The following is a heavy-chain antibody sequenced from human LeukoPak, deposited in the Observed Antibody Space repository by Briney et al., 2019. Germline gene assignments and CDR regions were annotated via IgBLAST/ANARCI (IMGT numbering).Heavy chain of an antibody. V-gene: IGHV1-8*01. CDR2: MNPNSCNT. CDR1: GYTFTSYD. D-gene: IGHD3-9*01. J-gene: IGHJ6*02. Sequence: ASVKVSCKASGYTFTSYDINWVRQATGQGLEWMGWMNPNSCNTGYAQKFQGSVTMTRNTSISTAYMELSSLRSEDTAVYYCARAPGYAAPSGFANYYYYGMDVWGQGTTVTVSS. CDR3: ARAPGYAAPSGFANYYYYGMDV.